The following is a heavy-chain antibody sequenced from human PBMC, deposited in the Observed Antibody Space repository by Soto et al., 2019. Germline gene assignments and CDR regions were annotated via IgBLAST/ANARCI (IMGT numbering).Heavy chain of an antibody. CDR2: IYYSGST. CDR1: GGSISSYY. D-gene: IGHD4-17*01. CDR3: ARTFASDYDNWFDP. J-gene: IGHJ5*02. V-gene: IGHV4-59*08. Sequence: SETLSLTCTVSGGSISSYYWSWIRQPPGKGLEWIGYIYYSGSTNYNPSLKSRVTISVDTSKNQFSLKLSSVTAADTAVYYCARTFASDYDNWFDPWGQGTLVTVSS.